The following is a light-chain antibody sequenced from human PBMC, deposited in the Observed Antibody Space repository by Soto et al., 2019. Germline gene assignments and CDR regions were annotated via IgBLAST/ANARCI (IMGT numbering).Light chain of an antibody. Sequence: QSVLTQPASVSGSPGQSITISCTGTSCDVGSYNYVSWYQQHPGKAPKLMIYEVSDRPSGISSRFPGSKSGNTASLTISGLQTEDEADYYCSSYTGSSTLFGTGTKVTVL. V-gene: IGLV2-14*01. CDR1: SCDVGSYNY. CDR2: EVS. CDR3: SSYTGSSTL. J-gene: IGLJ1*01.